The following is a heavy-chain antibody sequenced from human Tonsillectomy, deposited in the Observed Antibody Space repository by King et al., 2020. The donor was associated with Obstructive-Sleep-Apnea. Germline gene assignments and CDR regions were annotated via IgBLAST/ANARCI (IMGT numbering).Heavy chain of an antibody. V-gene: IGHV3-21*01. CDR2: ISSSGSYI. Sequence: VQLVESGGGLVKPGGSLRISCAASGFTFSSYSMNWVRQAPGKGLEWVSSISSSGSYIYYADSVKGRFTISRNNAKNSLYLQMNSLRAEDTAVYSCAGVWNHFEAYFDYWGQGTLVTVSS. CDR3: AGVWNHFEAYFDY. J-gene: IGHJ4*02. D-gene: IGHD1-14*01. CDR1: GFTFSSYS.